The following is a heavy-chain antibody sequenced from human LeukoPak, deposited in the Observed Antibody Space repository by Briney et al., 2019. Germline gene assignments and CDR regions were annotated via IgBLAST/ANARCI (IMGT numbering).Heavy chain of an antibody. Sequence: ASVTVSCTASGYTFTSYGISWVRQAPGQGLEWMGWISAYNGNTNYAQKLQGRVTMTTDTSTSTAYMELRSLRSDDTAVYYCAILSPSSYYDLVDYWGQGTLVTVSS. CDR1: GYTFTSYG. J-gene: IGHJ4*02. CDR3: AILSPSSYYDLVDY. V-gene: IGHV1-18*01. CDR2: ISAYNGNT. D-gene: IGHD3-3*01.